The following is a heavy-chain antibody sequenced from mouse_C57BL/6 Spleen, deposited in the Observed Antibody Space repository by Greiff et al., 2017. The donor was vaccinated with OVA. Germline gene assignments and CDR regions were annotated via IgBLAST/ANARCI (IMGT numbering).Heavy chain of an antibody. Sequence: VQLQQSGPELVKPGASVKISCKASGYSFTGYYMNWVKQSPEKSLEWIGVINPSSGGPTSNQKFKANATLTVNQSSSTAYMQLKSLTSEDAAVYYCSTLYACMDYWGQGTSVTVSS. V-gene: IGHV1-42*01. J-gene: IGHJ4*01. CDR3: STLYACMDY. CDR1: GYSFTGYY. CDR2: INPSSGGP. D-gene: IGHD1-1*01.